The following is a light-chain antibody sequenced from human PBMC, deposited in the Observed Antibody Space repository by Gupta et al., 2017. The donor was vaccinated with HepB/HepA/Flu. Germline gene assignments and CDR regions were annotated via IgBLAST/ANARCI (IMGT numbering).Light chain of an antibody. Sequence: AIRMTQSPSSFSASTGDRVTTTCPASQGISSYLAWYQQKPGKAPKLLIYAASTLQGWVPSRFSGGGSGADFTLTISCLQSEDFATYYCRQYYSYPRTFGQGTKVEIK. V-gene: IGKV1-8*01. CDR1: QGISSY. J-gene: IGKJ1*01. CDR2: AAS. CDR3: RQYYSYPRT.